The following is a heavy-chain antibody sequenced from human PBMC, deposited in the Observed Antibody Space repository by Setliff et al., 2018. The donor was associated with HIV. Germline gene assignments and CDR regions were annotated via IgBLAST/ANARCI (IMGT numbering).Heavy chain of an antibody. CDR1: GDSISGYY. D-gene: IGHD5-18*01. CDR2: MHTSGNT. J-gene: IGHJ4*02. CDR3: ARDQKGYSYGYFDS. Sequence: PSETLSLTCTSSGDSISGYYWSWIRQPAGKGLEWIGRMHTSGNTNYNPSLKSRVTMSVDTSKNQFSLRLSSVTAADTAVYYCARDQKGYSYGYFDSWGLGTLVTVSS. V-gene: IGHV4-4*07.